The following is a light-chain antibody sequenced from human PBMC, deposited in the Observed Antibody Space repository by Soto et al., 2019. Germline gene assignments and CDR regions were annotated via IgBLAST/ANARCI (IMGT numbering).Light chain of an antibody. CDR1: QSISSY. V-gene: IGKV1-39*01. Sequence: DIQMTQSPSSLSASVGDRVTITCRASQSISSYLNWYQQKPEKAPKLLIYAASSLQSGVPPRFSGGGSGTDFTLTISSLQPEDFATYYCQQSYSTPYTFGQGTKLEIK. CDR2: AAS. CDR3: QQSYSTPYT. J-gene: IGKJ2*01.